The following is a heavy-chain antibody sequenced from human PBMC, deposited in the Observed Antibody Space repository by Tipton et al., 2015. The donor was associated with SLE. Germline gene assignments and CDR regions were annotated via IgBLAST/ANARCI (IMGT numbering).Heavy chain of an antibody. CDR1: GGSISTTYW. CDR3: AGVSRDAFEI. V-gene: IGHV4-61*02. J-gene: IGHJ3*02. CDR2: IYASGSA. Sequence: TLSLTCAVSGGSISTTYWWNWFRQPAGKGLEWIGRIYASGSANYNPSLKSRVTISVDTSKNQFSLKLSSVTAADTAVYYCAGVSRDAFEIWGQGTMVTVSS. D-gene: IGHD5/OR15-5a*01.